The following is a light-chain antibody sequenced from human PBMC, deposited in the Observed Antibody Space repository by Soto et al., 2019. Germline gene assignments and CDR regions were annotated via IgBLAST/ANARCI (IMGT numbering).Light chain of an antibody. Sequence: EIVMTQTPATLSVSPGERATLSCRASQSVSSNLAWYQQKPGQAPRLLLYGASTRATGIPGRFSGSGSGTEFTLTISSLQSEDFAVYYCQQYNSWPPLTFGGGTKVEIK. CDR3: QQYNSWPPLT. CDR1: QSVSSN. J-gene: IGKJ4*01. CDR2: GAS. V-gene: IGKV3-15*01.